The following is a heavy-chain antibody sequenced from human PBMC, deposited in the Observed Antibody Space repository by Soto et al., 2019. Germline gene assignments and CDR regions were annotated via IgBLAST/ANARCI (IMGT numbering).Heavy chain of an antibody. CDR1: GFTYESYA. CDR3: AISTGGFGGLFVVPSDY. J-gene: IGHJ4*02. Sequence: AQLLESGGGLVQPGGSLRLSCAASGFTYESYAMSWVRQAPGKGLEWVSGINSGGTVAHYADSVKGRFAISRDNSKNTLSLEMNSLSADDTGLYYCAISTGGFGGLFVVPSDYWGQGTLVTVSS. V-gene: IGHV3-23*01. CDR2: INSGGTVA. D-gene: IGHD3-16*02.